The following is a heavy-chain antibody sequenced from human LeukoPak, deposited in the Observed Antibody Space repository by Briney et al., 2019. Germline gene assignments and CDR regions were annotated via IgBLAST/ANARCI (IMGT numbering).Heavy chain of an antibody. CDR2: ISGSGGST. CDR3: VRDAYGGAGY. CDR1: GFTFSNYA. V-gene: IGHV3-23*01. J-gene: IGHJ4*03. D-gene: IGHD1-26*01. Sequence: GGCVRLSCAASGFTFSNYAMSWARQAPGKGLEWVSGISGSGGSTYYADSVKGRFTTSRGNSKNTLYLQMNSLRAEDTAVYYCVRDAYGGAGYWGKGTMVTVSS.